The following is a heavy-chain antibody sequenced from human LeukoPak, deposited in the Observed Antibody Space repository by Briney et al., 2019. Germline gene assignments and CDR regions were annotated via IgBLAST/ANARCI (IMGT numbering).Heavy chain of an antibody. CDR1: GYTFTGYY. CDR3: ARGSVRTTVTTGGDY. V-gene: IGHV1-2*02. CDR2: INPNSGGT. J-gene: IGHJ4*02. Sequence: ASVKVSCKASGYTFTGYYMHWVRQAPGQGLEWMGWINPNSGGTNYAQKFQGRVTMTRDTSISTAYMELSRLRSDDTAVHYCARGSVRTTVTTGGDYWGQGTLVTVSS. D-gene: IGHD4-11*01.